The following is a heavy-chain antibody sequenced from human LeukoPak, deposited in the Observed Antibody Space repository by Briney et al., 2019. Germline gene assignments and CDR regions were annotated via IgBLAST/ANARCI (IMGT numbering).Heavy chain of an antibody. V-gene: IGHV3-30*02. CDR2: IQNDGSDK. CDR3: AREGGRAAAGRFDY. D-gene: IGHD6-13*01. CDR1: GLTFSSYW. Sequence: GGSLRLSCAASGLTFSSYWMSWVRQAPGKGLEWVTFIQNDGSDKSYAASVKGRFTISRDNSKNTVCLHMNSLRADDTALYYCAREGGRAAAGRFDYWGQGTLVTVSS. J-gene: IGHJ4*02.